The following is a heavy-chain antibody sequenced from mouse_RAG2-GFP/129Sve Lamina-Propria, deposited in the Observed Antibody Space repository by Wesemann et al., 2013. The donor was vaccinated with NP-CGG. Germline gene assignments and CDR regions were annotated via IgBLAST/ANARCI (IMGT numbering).Heavy chain of an antibody. Sequence: QVQLQQSGAELVRPGTSVKVSCKASGYAFTNYLIEWVKQRPGQGLEWIGVINPGSGGTNYNEKFKGKAKLTAVTSASTAYMELSSLTNEDSAVYYCTRDGNYHAMDYWGQGTSVTVSS. D-gene: IGHD1-1*01. CDR2: INPGSGGT. V-gene: IGHV1-54*01. CDR1: GYAFTNYL. CDR3: TRDGNYHAMDY. J-gene: IGHJ4*01.